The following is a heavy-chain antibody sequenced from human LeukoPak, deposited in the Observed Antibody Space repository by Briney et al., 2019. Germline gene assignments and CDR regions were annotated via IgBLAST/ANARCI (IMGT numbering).Heavy chain of an antibody. CDR3: ARDPGWLQFRGEDYFDY. V-gene: IGHV3-7*01. CDR2: INQDGSEN. D-gene: IGHD5-24*01. J-gene: IGHJ4*02. Sequence: GGSLRLSCAASGLTFSKYWLTWVRQAPGKGLEWVANINQDGSENNYVDSVKGRFTISRDNAKSSLYLQMNSLRAEDTAVYYCARDPGWLQFRGEDYFDYWGQGTLVTVSS. CDR1: GLTFSKYW.